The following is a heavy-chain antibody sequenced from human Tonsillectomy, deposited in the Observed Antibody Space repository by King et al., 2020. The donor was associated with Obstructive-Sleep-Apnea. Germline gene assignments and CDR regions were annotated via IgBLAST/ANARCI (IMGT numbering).Heavy chain of an antibody. CDR3: AGGRGYYYYGMDV. CDR1: GYMLITYW. J-gene: IGHJ6*02. D-gene: IGHD3-3*01. CDR2: IDPSDSYT. V-gene: IGHV5-10-1*03. Sequence: EVQLVESGAEVKKPGESLTISCKGSGYMLITYWISWVRQMPGKGLEWMGRIDPSDSYTYYSPAFQGHVTISVDKSSSTAYLQWSSLKASDTAMYYCAGGRGYYYYGMDVWGRGTTVTVSS.